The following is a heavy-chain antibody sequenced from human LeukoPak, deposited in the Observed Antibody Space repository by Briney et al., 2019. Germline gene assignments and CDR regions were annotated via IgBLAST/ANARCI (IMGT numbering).Heavy chain of an antibody. V-gene: IGHV1-46*01. CDR3: ARDNSVEDTAWWFDP. CDR1: GYTFTSYY. D-gene: IGHD4-23*01. Sequence: ASVKVSCKASGYTFTSYYMHWVRQAPGQGLEGMGIINPSGGSTSYAQKFQGRVTMTRDMSTSTDYMELSSLGSEDTAVYYCARDNSVEDTAWWFDPWGQGTLVTVSS. CDR2: INPSGGST. J-gene: IGHJ5*02.